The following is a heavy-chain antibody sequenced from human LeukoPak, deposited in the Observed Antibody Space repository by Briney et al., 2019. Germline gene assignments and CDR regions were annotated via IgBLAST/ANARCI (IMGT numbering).Heavy chain of an antibody. J-gene: IGHJ4*02. V-gene: IGHV4-61*02. D-gene: IGHD3-22*01. CDR1: GGSISSGSYY. CDR3: ARLTPTYYYDSMWVNY. CDR2: IYSSGST. Sequence: SETLSLTCTVSGGSISSGSYYWSWIRQPAGKGLEWIGRIYSSGSTYYNPSLKSRVTISVDTSKKQFSLKLSSVTAADTAVYYCARLTPTYYYDSMWVNYWGQGTLVTVSS.